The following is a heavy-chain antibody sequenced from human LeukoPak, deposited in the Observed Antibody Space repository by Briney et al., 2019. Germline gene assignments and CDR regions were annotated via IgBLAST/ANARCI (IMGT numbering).Heavy chain of an antibody. CDR1: GGSISSYY. J-gene: IGHJ3*02. Sequence: PSETLSLTCTVSGGSISSYYWSWIRQPPGKGLEWIGYIYYSGSTNYNPSLKSRVTISVDTSKNQFSLKLSSVTAADTAVYYCARDRYYASGSYSPYDAFDIWGQGTMVTVSS. CDR3: ARDRYYASGSYSPYDAFDI. CDR2: IYYSGST. D-gene: IGHD3-10*01. V-gene: IGHV4-59*01.